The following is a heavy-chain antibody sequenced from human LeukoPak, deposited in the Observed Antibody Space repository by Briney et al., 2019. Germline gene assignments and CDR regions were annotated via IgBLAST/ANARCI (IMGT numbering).Heavy chain of an antibody. Sequence: ASVKVSCKASGYTFTGYYMNWVRQAPGQGLECVGWINPNMGATNYAQKFQGRVTITTDTYISTAYMELRMLTSDDTALYYCARDRGHAYWGQGTLVTVSS. CDR2: INPNMGAT. CDR1: GYTFTGYY. CDR3: ARDRGHAY. J-gene: IGHJ4*02. V-gene: IGHV1-2*02. D-gene: IGHD5-24*01.